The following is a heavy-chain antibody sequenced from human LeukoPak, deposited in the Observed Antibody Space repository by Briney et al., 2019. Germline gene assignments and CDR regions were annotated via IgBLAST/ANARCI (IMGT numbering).Heavy chain of an antibody. CDR1: GFTLSSRW. V-gene: IGHV3-7*03. CDR2: INRDGSEK. Sequence: GGSLRLSCVVSGFTLSSRWMMWVRQAPGEGLEWMTNINRDGSEKNYVDSVKGRFTITRDNAENSLYLKMNSLKVEDSAIYYCATYDSWSGYNIAYWGQGTLVTVSS. CDR3: ATYDSWSGYNIAY. D-gene: IGHD3-3*01. J-gene: IGHJ4*02.